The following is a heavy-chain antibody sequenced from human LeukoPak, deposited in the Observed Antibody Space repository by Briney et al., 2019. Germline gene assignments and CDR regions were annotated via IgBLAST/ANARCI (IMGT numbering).Heavy chain of an antibody. V-gene: IGHV3-9*01. CDR2: ISWNSGSI. J-gene: IGHJ4*02. D-gene: IGHD5-18*01. Sequence: PGRSLRLSCAASGFTFDDYAMHWVRQAPGKGLEWVSGISWNSGSIGYADSVKGRFTISRDNAKNSLYLQMNSLRAEDTALYYCAKGHLPTAKAPCTFDYWGQGTLVTVSS. CDR1: GFTFDDYA. CDR3: AKGHLPTAKAPCTFDY.